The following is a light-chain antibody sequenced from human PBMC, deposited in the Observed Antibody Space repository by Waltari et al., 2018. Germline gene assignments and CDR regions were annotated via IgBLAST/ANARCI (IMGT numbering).Light chain of an antibody. CDR3: MQSRLWPWT. V-gene: IGKV2-30*01. Sequence: DVVLAQSPLSLPVTLGQPASISCRSSQSLVYTDGKTYLNWFQQRPGQSPGRLISYVSNRDSGVPDRFSGSGSGTDFTLEISRVEAEDVGVYYCMQSRLWPWTLGQGTTVEIK. CDR2: YVS. CDR1: QSLVYTDGKTY. J-gene: IGKJ1*01.